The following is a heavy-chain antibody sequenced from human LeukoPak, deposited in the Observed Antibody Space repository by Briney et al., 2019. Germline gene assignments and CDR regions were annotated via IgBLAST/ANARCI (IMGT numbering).Heavy chain of an antibody. CDR2: INHSGST. Sequence: SETLSLTCAVYGGSFSGYYWSWIRQPPGKGLGWIGEINHSGSTNYNPSLKSRVTISVDTSKNQFSLKLSSVPAADTAVYYCARRYYYGSGSYGQLWLTPWFDPWGQGTLVTVSS. CDR1: GGSFSGYY. D-gene: IGHD3-10*01. V-gene: IGHV4-34*01. CDR3: ARRYYYGSGSYGQLWLTPWFDP. J-gene: IGHJ5*02.